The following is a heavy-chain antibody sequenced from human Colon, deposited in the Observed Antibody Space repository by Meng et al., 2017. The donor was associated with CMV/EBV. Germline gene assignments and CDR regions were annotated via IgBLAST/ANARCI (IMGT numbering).Heavy chain of an antibody. Sequence: VEGVGSMGNLFPPGGSQRLSCAVSGFTVSSNDMGWARQAPGKGLEWVSLINSDGKTYYADSVKSRFTISRDNSKNTLYLQMNSLRDEDTAVYYCAREGYSNGWCYLDYWGQGTLVTVSS. CDR1: GFTVSSND. D-gene: IGHD6-19*01. CDR2: INSDGKT. CDR3: AREGYSNGWCYLDY. J-gene: IGHJ4*02. V-gene: IGHV3-66*01.